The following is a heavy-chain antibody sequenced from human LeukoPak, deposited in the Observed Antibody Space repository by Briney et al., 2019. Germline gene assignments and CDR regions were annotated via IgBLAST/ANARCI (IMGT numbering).Heavy chain of an antibody. J-gene: IGHJ5*02. V-gene: IGHV4-30-4*01. D-gene: IGHD2-2*02. CDR3: ARAPNFQLVPAAIISWFDP. CDR2: IYYSGST. Sequence: ASETLSLTCTVSGGSISSGDYYWSWIRQPPGKGLEWNGYIYYSGSTYYNPSLKSRVTISVDTSKNQFSLKLSSVTAADSAVYYCARAPNFQLVPAAIISWFDPWGQGTLVTVSS. CDR1: GGSISSGDYY.